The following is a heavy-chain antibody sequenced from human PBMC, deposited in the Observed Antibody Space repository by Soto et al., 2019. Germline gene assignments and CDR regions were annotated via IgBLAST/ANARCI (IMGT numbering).Heavy chain of an antibody. J-gene: IGHJ6*02. Sequence: GGSLRLSCAASGFAFSTYAMTWVRQAPGKGLEWVSVISGSGGSSYYAASVKGRFTISRDNSKNTVYLQMNGLRAEDTALYFCAKVTKRAAAGRYEYYKYGMDVWGQGTTVTVSS. D-gene: IGHD6-13*01. CDR3: AKVTKRAAAGRYEYYKYGMDV. CDR1: GFAFSTYA. CDR2: ISGSGGSS. V-gene: IGHV3-23*01.